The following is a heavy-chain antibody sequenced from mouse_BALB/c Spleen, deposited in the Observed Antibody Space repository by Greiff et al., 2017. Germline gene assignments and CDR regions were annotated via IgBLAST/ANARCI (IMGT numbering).Heavy chain of an antibody. CDR1: GYTFTSYW. CDR2: INPSNGRT. J-gene: IGHJ4*01. V-gene: IGHV1S81*02. CDR3: ASPSGYYYAMDY. Sequence: QVQLQQPGAELVKPGASVKLSCKASGYTFTSYWMHWVKQRPGQGLEWIGEINPSNGRTNYNEKFKSKATLTVDKSSSTAYMQLSSPTSEDSAVYYCASPSGYYYAMDYWGQGTSVTVSS. D-gene: IGHD6-1*01.